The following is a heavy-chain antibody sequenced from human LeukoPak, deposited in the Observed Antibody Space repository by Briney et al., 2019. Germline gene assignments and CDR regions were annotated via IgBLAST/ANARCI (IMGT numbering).Heavy chain of an antibody. V-gene: IGHV4-30-4*01. CDR1: VGSISSGDSY. J-gene: IGHJ4*02. CDR3: ARAGDCSSTSCYSGDFDY. D-gene: IGHD2-2*01. CDR2: IYYSGST. Sequence: SETLSLTCTFSVGSISSGDSYWGWIRQPPGRGLGWIGYIYYSGSTYYNPSLKSRVTISVATSQDQFSLKLSSVTAADTAVYYCARAGDCSSTSCYSGDFDYWGQGTLVTVSS.